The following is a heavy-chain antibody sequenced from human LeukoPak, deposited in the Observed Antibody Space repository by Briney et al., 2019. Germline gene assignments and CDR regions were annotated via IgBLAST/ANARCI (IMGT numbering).Heavy chain of an antibody. CDR1: GFTFSSYA. CDR3: ARGGWELLFLNAFDI. CDR2: ISSNGGST. Sequence: PGGSLRLSCAASGFTFSSYAMHWVRQAPGKGLECASAISSNGGSTYYANSVKGRFTISRDNSKNTLYLQMGSLRADDMAVYYCARGGWELLFLNAFDIWGQGTMVTVSS. V-gene: IGHV3-64*01. J-gene: IGHJ3*02. D-gene: IGHD1-26*01.